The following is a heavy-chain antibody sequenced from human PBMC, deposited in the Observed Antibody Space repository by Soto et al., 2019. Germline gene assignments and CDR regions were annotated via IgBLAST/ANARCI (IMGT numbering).Heavy chain of an antibody. CDR2: ISYSGTT. Sequence: QVQLQESGPGLVKPSQTLSLTCTVSGGFISSGNYYWSWIRQRPGKGLEWIGFISYSGTTHYSASLRSRVSISVDTSKNQFSLDLSSVTAADTAVYYCATMGTPVTGLYYFDYWGQGTLVTVSS. V-gene: IGHV4-30-4*01. CDR3: ATMGTPVTGLYYFDY. D-gene: IGHD4-17*01. J-gene: IGHJ4*02. CDR1: GGFISSGNYY.